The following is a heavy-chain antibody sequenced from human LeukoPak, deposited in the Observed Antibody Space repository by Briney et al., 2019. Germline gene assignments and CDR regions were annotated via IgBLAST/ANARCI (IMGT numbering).Heavy chain of an antibody. V-gene: IGHV3-30*02. D-gene: IGHD3-3*01. Sequence: PGGSLRLSCAASRFTFSSYSMNWVRQAPGKGLEWVAFILVVGTNKFYAASVTGRFTISRDNSENTVSLQVNNLRTEYAALYYCAKTSLSDASGHYYYMDVWGKGTTVTVSS. CDR2: ILVVGTNK. CDR3: AKTSLSDASGHYYYMDV. CDR1: RFTFSSYS. J-gene: IGHJ6*03.